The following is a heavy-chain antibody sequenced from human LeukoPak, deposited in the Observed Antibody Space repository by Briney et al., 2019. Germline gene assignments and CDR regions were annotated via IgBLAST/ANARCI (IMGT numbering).Heavy chain of an antibody. CDR1: GGSISSYY. CDR3: ARVESSGYFDY. V-gene: IGHV4-59*08. Sequence: SETLSLTCTVSGGSISSYYWSWIRQPPGKGLEWIGYIYYSGSTNYNPSLKSRVTISVDTSKNQFSLKVSSVTAADTAVYYCARVESSGYFDYWGQGTLVTVSS. J-gene: IGHJ4*02. CDR2: IYYSGST. D-gene: IGHD3-22*01.